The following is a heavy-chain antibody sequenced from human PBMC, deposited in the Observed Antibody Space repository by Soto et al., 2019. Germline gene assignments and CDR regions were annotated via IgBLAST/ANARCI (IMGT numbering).Heavy chain of an antibody. J-gene: IGHJ2*01. V-gene: IGHV3-66*01. Sequence: EVQLVESGGGLVQPGGSLRLSCAASGFTVSSNYMSWVRQAPGKGLEWVSVIYSGGSTYYADSVKGRFTTSRDNSKNTLYLQMNSVRADDTAVYYCARGTMGGAHLRYWYFDLWGRGTLVTVSS. CDR1: GFTVSSNY. CDR3: ARGTMGGAHLRYWYFDL. CDR2: IYSGGST. D-gene: IGHD3-10*01.